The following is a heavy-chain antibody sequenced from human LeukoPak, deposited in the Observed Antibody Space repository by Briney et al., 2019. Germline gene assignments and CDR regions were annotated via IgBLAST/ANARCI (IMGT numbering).Heavy chain of an antibody. CDR3: ARASGYSGYDPFDY. Sequence: GSLRLSCAASGFTVSSNYMSWVRQAPGKGLEWVSVIYSGGDTYYADSVKGRFTISRDNSKNTLYLQMNTLRAEDTAVYYCARASGYSGYDPFDYWGQGTLVTVSS. CDR2: IYSGGDT. D-gene: IGHD5-12*01. J-gene: IGHJ4*02. CDR1: GFTVSSNY. V-gene: IGHV3-53*01.